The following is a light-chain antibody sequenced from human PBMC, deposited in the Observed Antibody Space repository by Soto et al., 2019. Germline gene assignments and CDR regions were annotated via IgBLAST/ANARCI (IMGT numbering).Light chain of an antibody. J-gene: IGKJ4*01. CDR1: QSVSSSY. V-gene: IGKV3-20*01. CDR3: QQYVGSP. CDR2: GTY. Sequence: EIVLTQSPGTLPLSPGQRATLSCRASQSVSSSYLAWYQQKPGQAPRLLIYGTYSMATGIAHRFSGRWSGTYLTLAISRVEPEDLAVYYCQQYVGSPFGGGTKVEIK.